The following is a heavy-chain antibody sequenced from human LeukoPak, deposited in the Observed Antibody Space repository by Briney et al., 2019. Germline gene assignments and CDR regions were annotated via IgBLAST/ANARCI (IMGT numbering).Heavy chain of an antibody. J-gene: IGHJ4*02. D-gene: IGHD6-6*01. CDR2: INHSGST. V-gene: IGHV4-34*01. CDR1: GGSFSGYY. CDR3: ARALARQLAPNYYFDY. Sequence: SETLSLTCAVYGGSFSGYYWSWMRQPPGKGLEWIGEINHSGSTNYNPSLKSRVTISVDTSKTQFSLKLSSVTAADTAVYYCARALARQLAPNYYFDYWGQGTLVTVSS.